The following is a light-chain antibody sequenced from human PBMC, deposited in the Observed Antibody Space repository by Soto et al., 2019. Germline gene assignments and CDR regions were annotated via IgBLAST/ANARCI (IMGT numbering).Light chain of an antibody. Sequence: EIVLTQSPGTLSLSPGERATLSCRASQSVSSSYLAWYQQKPGQAPRSLIYGASNRATDIPDRFSGSGSGTDFTLTISRLEPEDFAIYYCQQYGSPPFTFGQGTKLEIK. J-gene: IGKJ2*01. V-gene: IGKV3-20*01. CDR3: QQYGSPPFT. CDR2: GAS. CDR1: QSVSSSY.